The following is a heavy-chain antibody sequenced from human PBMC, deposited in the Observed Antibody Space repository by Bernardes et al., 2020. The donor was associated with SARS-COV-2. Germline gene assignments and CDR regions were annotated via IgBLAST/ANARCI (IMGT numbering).Heavy chain of an antibody. V-gene: IGHV3-20*04. J-gene: IGHJ4*02. CDR2: IKWNGGST. CDR3: ARDLVGAEWFGC. CDR1: GVTFDDYG. D-gene: IGHD1-26*01. Sequence: GGSLRLSCAASGVTFDDYGMSWVRQTPGKGLEWVSGIKWNGGSTGYADSVKGRFTLSRDNAKNSLYLQMNSLRAEDTAVYYCARDLVGAEWFGCWGQGTLVTVSS.